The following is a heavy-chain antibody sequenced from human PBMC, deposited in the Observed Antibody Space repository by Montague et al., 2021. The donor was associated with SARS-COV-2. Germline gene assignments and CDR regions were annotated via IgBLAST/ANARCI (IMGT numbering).Heavy chain of an antibody. D-gene: IGHD5-24*01. J-gene: IGHJ4*02. CDR1: GGSISSNY. V-gene: IGHV4-59*01. CDR3: ARVFPRWLQFDPYFDY. Sequence: SETLSLTCTVSGGSISSNYWCWIRQPPGKGLEWIGNIYYSGSTNYNPSLTSRVTISVDTSKNQFSLKLSSVTAADTAVYYCARVFPRWLQFDPYFDYWGQGTLVTVSS. CDR2: IYYSGST.